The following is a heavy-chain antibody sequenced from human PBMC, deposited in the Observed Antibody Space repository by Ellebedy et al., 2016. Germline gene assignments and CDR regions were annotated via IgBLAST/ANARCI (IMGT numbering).Heavy chain of an antibody. J-gene: IGHJ6*03. CDR1: GFTFDDYA. Sequence: SLKISXAASGFTFDDYAMHWVRQAPGKGLEWVSTISWNSGVIGYADSVKGRFTISRDNAKNSLYLQMNSLRAEDTALYYCAKGGSSQFYSYMDVWGKGTTVTVSS. CDR2: ISWNSGVI. CDR3: AKGGSSQFYSYMDV. D-gene: IGHD1-26*01. V-gene: IGHV3-9*01.